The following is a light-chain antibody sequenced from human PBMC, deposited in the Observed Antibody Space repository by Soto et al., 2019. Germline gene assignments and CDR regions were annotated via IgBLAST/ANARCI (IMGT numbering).Light chain of an antibody. Sequence: IQLTQSPSSLSASVGDRVTITCRASQALSDSLVWYQQNPGQAPKLLIYAASTLQSGVPSRFSGSGSGTDFTLTISSLHPADFATYYCQQFKSYPYTFGQGTKLEI. V-gene: IGKV1-9*01. CDR1: QALSDS. CDR2: AAS. CDR3: QQFKSYPYT. J-gene: IGKJ2*01.